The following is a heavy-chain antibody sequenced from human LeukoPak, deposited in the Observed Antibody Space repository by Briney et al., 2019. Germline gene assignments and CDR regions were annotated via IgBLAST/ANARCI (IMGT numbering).Heavy chain of an antibody. D-gene: IGHD2-21*01. Sequence: GASVKVSCKASGYTFTSYAMHWVRQAPGQRLEWMGWINAGNGNTKYSQKFQGRVTITRDTSASTAYMGLSSLRSEDTAVYYCARLFNPGAFFDYWGQGTLVTVSS. CDR1: GYTFTSYA. CDR2: INAGNGNT. V-gene: IGHV1-3*01. J-gene: IGHJ4*02. CDR3: ARLFNPGAFFDY.